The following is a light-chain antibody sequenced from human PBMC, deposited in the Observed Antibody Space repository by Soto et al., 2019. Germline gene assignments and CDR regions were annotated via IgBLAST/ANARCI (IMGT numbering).Light chain of an antibody. J-gene: IGLJ2*01. CDR2: EVS. CDR1: GSDIGGYNY. CDR3: TSYTSSSSVV. Sequence: QSALTQPASVSGSPGQSITISCTGTGSDIGGYNYVSWYQQHPGKAPKVMIYEVSNRPSGVSNRFSASKSGNTASLTISGLQAEDEADYYSTSYTSSSSVVFGGGTKLTVL. V-gene: IGLV2-14*01.